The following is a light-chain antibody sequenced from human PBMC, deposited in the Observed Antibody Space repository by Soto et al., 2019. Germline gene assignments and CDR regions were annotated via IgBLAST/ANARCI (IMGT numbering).Light chain of an antibody. V-gene: IGKV1-9*01. CDR3: LQHNAHPWT. Sequence: DIQLTQSPSFLSVSVGDRITITCRASQGIRSYLVWYQQRPGTAPKVLISRASRLHTGVPSRVSGSGSGTEFTLTITSLEPEDFATYYCLQHNAHPWTFGQGTKVEI. CDR2: RAS. J-gene: IGKJ1*01. CDR1: QGIRSY.